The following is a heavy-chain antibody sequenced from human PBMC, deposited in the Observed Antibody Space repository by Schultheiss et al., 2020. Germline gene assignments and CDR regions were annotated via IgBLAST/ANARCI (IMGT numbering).Heavy chain of an antibody. CDR3: ARRPAGNYDFWSGLYYYFDY. CDR2: INHSGST. CDR1: GGSFSGYY. Sequence: SETLSLTCAVYGGSFSGYYWSWIRQPPGKGLEWIGEINHSGSTNYNPSLKSRVTISVDTSKNQFSLKLSSVTAADTAVYYCARRPAGNYDFWSGLYYYFDYWGQGTLVTVSS. D-gene: IGHD3-3*01. J-gene: IGHJ4*02. V-gene: IGHV4-34*01.